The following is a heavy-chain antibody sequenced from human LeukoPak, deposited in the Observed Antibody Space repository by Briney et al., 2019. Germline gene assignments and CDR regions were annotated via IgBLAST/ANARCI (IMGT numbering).Heavy chain of an antibody. V-gene: IGHV3-7*01. Sequence: GGSLRLSCAASGFTFSSYWMSWVRQAPGKGLEWVANIKQDGSEKYYVDSVKGRFTISRDNAKNSLYLQMNSLRAEDTAVYYCARVIPYDFWSGYSTFAYWGQGTLVTVSS. CDR3: ARVIPYDFWSGYSTFAY. CDR2: IKQDGSEK. J-gene: IGHJ4*02. D-gene: IGHD3-3*01. CDR1: GFTFSSYW.